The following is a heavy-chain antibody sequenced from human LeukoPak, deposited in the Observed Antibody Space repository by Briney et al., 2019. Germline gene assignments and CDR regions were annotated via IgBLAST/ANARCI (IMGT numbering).Heavy chain of an antibody. CDR1: GFTFNSYH. CDR2: ISHDAKST. V-gene: IGHV3-33*08. Sequence: GGSLRLSCAASGFTFNSYHMNWVRQAPGKGLEWVTVISHDAKSTYHVDSVKGRFTISRDNAKNSLYLQMNSQRAEDTAVYYCARDRPTYGSGSFDYWGQGTLVTVSS. D-gene: IGHD3-10*01. CDR3: ARDRPTYGSGSFDY. J-gene: IGHJ4*02.